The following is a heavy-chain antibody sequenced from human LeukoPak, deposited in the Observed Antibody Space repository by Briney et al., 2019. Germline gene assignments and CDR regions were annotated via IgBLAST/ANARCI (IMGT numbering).Heavy chain of an antibody. V-gene: IGHV3-7*03. CDR2: VNRDGSET. J-gene: IGHJ6*02. D-gene: IGHD2-8*01. CDR1: GFTFSSYA. Sequence: GGSLRLSCAASGFTFSSYAMHWVRQVPGRGPEWVANVNRDGSETYYLDSVKGRFTISKDNAKNSLYLQMNSLRAEDTALYHCARNNAMDVWGQGTTVIVSS. CDR3: ARNNAMDV.